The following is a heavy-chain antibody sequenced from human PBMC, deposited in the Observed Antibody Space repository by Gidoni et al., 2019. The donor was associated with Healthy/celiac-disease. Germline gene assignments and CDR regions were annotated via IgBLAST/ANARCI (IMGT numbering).Heavy chain of an antibody. CDR2: IYYSGST. V-gene: IGHV4-31*03. J-gene: IGHJ4*02. D-gene: IGHD3-22*01. CDR1: GGSTSRGGYY. CDR3: ARTNNYDSSGYYDY. Sequence: QLQDSVPGLVKPSQTLSPTCTVPGGSTSRGGYYWSWIRPHPGKGMEWIGYIYYSGSTYYNPSIKSRVNISVDTSKNQFSLKLSSVTAADTAVYYCARTNNYDSSGYYDYWGQGTLVTVSS.